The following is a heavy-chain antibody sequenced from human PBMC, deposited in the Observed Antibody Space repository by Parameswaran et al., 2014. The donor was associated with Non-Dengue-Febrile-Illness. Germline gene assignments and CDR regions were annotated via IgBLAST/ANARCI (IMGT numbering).Heavy chain of an antibody. V-gene: IGHV3-23*01. D-gene: IGHD1-7*01. J-gene: IGHJ4*02. CDR3: AKVAELRLLNYFDY. CDR2: ISGSGTGT. Sequence: PGKGLEWVSAISGSGTGTYYADSVKGRFTISRDKSKNTLYLQMNSLRAEDTAVYYCAKVAELRLLNYFDYWGQGTLVTVSS.